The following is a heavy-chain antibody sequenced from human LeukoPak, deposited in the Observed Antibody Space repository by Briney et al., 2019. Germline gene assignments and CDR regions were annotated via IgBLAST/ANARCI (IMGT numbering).Heavy chain of an antibody. V-gene: IGHV3-23*01. CDR1: GFTFSPSA. Sequence: GGSLRLSCVASGFTFSPSAMNWVRQAPGKGLEWVSSLSGSATSTYYADSVKGRFTISRDNSKNTLYLQVNSLRAEDTAVYYCAKDSSSYRYFDYWGQGTLVTVSS. J-gene: IGHJ4*02. CDR3: AKDSSSYRYFDY. D-gene: IGHD6-13*01. CDR2: LSGSATST.